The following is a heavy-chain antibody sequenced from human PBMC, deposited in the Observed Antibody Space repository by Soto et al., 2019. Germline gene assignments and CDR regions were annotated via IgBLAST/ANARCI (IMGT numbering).Heavy chain of an antibody. Sequence: PSETLSLTCAVYGGSFSGYYWSWIREPPGKGLEWIGEINHSGSTNYNPSLKSRVTISVDTSKNQFSLKLSSVTAADTAVYYCARVGKITMVRGVDESPWGQGTLVTVSS. CDR3: ARVGKITMVRGVDESP. D-gene: IGHD3-10*01. CDR2: INHSGST. CDR1: GGSFSGYY. V-gene: IGHV4-34*01. J-gene: IGHJ5*02.